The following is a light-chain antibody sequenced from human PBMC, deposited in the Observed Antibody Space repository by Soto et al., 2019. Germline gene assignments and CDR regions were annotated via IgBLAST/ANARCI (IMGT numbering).Light chain of an antibody. CDR1: SGDVGDNNY. CDR2: EVT. CDR3: SSYTRTGV. V-gene: IGLV2-14*01. Sequence: QSALTQPASVSGSPGQSITISCTGTSGDVGDNNYVSWYQQHPGKAPKLIIYEVTYRPSGISDRFSGSKSGNTASLAISGLQADDEADYYSSSYTRTGVFGGGTKVTVL. J-gene: IGLJ1*01.